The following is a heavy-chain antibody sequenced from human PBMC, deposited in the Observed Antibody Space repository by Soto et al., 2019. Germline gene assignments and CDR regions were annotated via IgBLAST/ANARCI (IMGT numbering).Heavy chain of an antibody. CDR1: GGTFSSYT. CDR3: ARDQVPYYDFWSGYRNGFDQ. D-gene: IGHD3-3*01. CDR2: IIPILGIA. V-gene: IGHV1-69*04. Sequence: GASVKVSCKASGGTFSSYTISWVRQAPGQGLEWMGRIIPILGIANYAQKFQGRVTITADKSTSTAYMELSSLRSEDTAVYYCARDQVPYYDFWSGYRNGFDQWGQGTMGTGS. J-gene: IGHJ5*02.